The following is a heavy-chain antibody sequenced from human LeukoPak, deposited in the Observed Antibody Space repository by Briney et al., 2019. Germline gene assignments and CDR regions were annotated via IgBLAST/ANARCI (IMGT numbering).Heavy chain of an antibody. CDR3: ARAGYNYGTFDY. J-gene: IGHJ4*02. D-gene: IGHD5-18*01. CDR1: GGTFSSYA. V-gene: IGHV1-69*04. Sequence: GASVKVSCKASGGTFSSYAISWVRQAPGQGLEWVGRIIPIFGIANYAQKFQGRVTITVDKSTCTAYMELTSLRSEDTAVYYCARAGYNYGTFDYWGQGTLVTVSS. CDR2: IIPIFGIA.